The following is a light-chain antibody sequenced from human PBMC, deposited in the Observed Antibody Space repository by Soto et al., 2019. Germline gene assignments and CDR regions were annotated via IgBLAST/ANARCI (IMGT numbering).Light chain of an antibody. CDR1: QSISSW. Sequence: DIQMTQSPSTLSASVGDRVTITCRASQSISSWLAWYQQKPGKAPKLLIYKASSIESGIPSRFSGSGSGTEFTLTISSLQPDDFAIYYCQQYNSYPFTFGPGTKVDIK. CDR3: QQYNSYPFT. CDR2: KAS. V-gene: IGKV1-5*03. J-gene: IGKJ3*01.